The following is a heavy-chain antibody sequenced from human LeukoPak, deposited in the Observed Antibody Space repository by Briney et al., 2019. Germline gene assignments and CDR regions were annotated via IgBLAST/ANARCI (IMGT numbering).Heavy chain of an antibody. J-gene: IGHJ5*02. CDR2: VSFGSSYI. D-gene: IGHD4-17*01. Sequence: GGSLLLSCAAAGFTFRDYTMKWGRQSRGKGLRWVSYVSFGSSYISYADSLKGRFTISRDDAKSSVYLEMTSLRAEDTAVYYCARASTEYAVTDGFDTWGPGTLVTASS. CDR1: GFTFRDYT. CDR3: ARASTEYAVTDGFDT. V-gene: IGHV3-21*01.